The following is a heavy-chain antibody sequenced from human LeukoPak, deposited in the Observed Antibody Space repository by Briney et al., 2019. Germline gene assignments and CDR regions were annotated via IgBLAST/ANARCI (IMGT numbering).Heavy chain of an antibody. Sequence: SETLSLTCAVYGGSFSGYYWSWIRQPPGKGLEWIGEINHSGSTNYNPSLKSRVTISVDTSTNQFSLKLSSVTAADTAVYYCAGKVKAAIWFGEALGKDVWGQGTTVTVSS. CDR1: GGSFSGYY. V-gene: IGHV4-34*01. CDR2: INHSGST. CDR3: AGKVKAAIWFGEALGKDV. J-gene: IGHJ6*01. D-gene: IGHD3-10*01.